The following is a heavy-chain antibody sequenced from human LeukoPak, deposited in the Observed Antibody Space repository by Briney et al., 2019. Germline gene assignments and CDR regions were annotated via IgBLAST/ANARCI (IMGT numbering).Heavy chain of an antibody. D-gene: IGHD6-6*01. J-gene: IGHJ4*02. CDR1: GFTFSSYS. V-gene: IGHV3-21*01. CDR3: ARDPPSSSY. Sequence: GGSLRLSCAASGFTFSSYSMTWVRQAPGKGLEWVSSISSSSSHIYYADSVKGRFTISRDNAKNSLYLQMNSLRAEDTAVYYCARDPPSSSYWGQGTLVTVSS. CDR2: ISSSSSHI.